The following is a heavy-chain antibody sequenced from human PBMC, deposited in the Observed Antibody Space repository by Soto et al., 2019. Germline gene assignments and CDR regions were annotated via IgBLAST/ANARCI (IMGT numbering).Heavy chain of an antibody. Sequence: SETLSLTCAVYGGSFSGYYWSWIRQPPGKGLEWIGEINHSGSTNYNPSLKSRVTISVDTSKNQFSLKLSSVTAADTAVYYCARDSMVRGVLVYWGQGTLVTVSS. J-gene: IGHJ4*02. D-gene: IGHD3-10*01. CDR2: INHSGST. V-gene: IGHV4-34*01. CDR3: ARDSMVRGVLVY. CDR1: GGSFSGYY.